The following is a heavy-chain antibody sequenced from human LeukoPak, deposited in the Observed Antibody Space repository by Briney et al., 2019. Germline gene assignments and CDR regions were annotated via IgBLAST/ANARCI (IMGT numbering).Heavy chain of an antibody. D-gene: IGHD2-15*01. V-gene: IGHV4-61*08. CDR3: ARDRPQGYCSGGSCYYGMDV. J-gene: IGHJ6*02. Sequence: SETLSLTCAVSGGSISSGGYSWSWIRQPPGKGLEWIGYIYYSGSTNYNPSLKSRVTISVDTSKNQFSLKLSSVTAADTAVYYCARDRPQGYCSGGSCYYGMDVWGQGTTVTVSS. CDR1: GGSISSGGYS. CDR2: IYYSGST.